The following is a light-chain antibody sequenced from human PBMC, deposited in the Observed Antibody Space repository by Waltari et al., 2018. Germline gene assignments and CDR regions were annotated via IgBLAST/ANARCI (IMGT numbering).Light chain of an antibody. CDR2: DVS. J-gene: IGLJ3*02. CDR1: SSDVGGYNY. CDR3: SSYGGSNNLV. V-gene: IGLV2-11*01. Sequence: QSALTQPRSVSGSPGQSVTISCTGTSSDVGGYNYLSWYQQHPGKAPKLMIYDVSKRPSGVPDRFAGSKSGNTASLTISGLQADDEADYYCSSYGGSNNLVFGGGTKLTVL.